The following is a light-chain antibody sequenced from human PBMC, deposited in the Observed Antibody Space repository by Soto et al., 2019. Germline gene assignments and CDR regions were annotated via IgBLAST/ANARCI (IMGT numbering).Light chain of an antibody. CDR2: GAS. CDR3: QQYANSPPT. CDR1: QSVSSNY. J-gene: IGKJ1*01. V-gene: IGKV3-20*01. Sequence: EIVLTQSPGTLSLSPGERATLSCRASQSVSSNYLAWYQQKPGQAPRLLIYGASTRATGIPDRFSGSGSGTDFTLTISRLEPEDFAVYYCQQYANSPPTFGQWTKVEIK.